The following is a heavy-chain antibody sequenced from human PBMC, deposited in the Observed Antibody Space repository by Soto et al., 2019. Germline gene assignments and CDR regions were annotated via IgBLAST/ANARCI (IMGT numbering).Heavy chain of an antibody. CDR1: GFTVSNNY. J-gene: IGHJ4*02. Sequence: PGGSLRLSCAASGFTVSNNYMSWVRQAPGKGLEWVSVIYSGGSTYYADSVKGRFTISRLNSKNTLYLQMSSLRAEDTAVYYCAREQEGWVTGTPGYFLDYWGQGALVTVSS. CDR3: AREQEGWVTGTPGYFLDY. V-gene: IGHV3-53*04. CDR2: IYSGGST. D-gene: IGHD1-7*01.